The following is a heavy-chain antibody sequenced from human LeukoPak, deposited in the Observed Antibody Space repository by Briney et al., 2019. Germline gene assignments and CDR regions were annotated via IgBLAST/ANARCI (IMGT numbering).Heavy chain of an antibody. J-gene: IGHJ6*02. V-gene: IGHV3-33*01. CDR1: GFTFSSYG. CDR2: IWYDGSNK. CDR3: ARGENPDYYYGMDV. Sequence: PGRSLRLSCAASGFTFSSYGMHWVRQAPGKGLEWVAVIWYDGSNKYYADSVKGRFTISRDNSKNTLYLQMNSLRAEDTAVYYCARGENPDYYYGMDVWGQGTTVTVSS.